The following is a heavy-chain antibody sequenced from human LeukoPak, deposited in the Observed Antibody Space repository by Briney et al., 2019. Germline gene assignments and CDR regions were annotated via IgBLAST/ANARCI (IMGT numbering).Heavy chain of an antibody. D-gene: IGHD6-13*01. CDR1: GFNFSSYA. Sequence: GGSLRLSCAASGFNFSSYAMHWVRQAPGKGLEWVAAIAYVGSNKYYGDSVKGRFTISRDNSKNTLYLQMNSLRVEDAAVYYCARLTAAGRRTDFDYWGQGTLVTVSS. J-gene: IGHJ4*02. V-gene: IGHV3-30*04. CDR2: IAYVGSNK. CDR3: ARLTAAGRRTDFDY.